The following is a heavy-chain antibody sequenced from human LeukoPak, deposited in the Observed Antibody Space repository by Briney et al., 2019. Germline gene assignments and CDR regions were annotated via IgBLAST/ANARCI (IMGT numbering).Heavy chain of an antibody. CDR3: ARDKVPSGWEKGGYYYYYMDV. D-gene: IGHD6-19*01. Sequence: PSETLSLTCTVSGGSISSYYWSWIRQPAGKGLEWIGRIYTSGSTNYNPSLKSRVTMSVDTSKNQFSLKLSSVTAADTAVYYCARDKVPSGWEKGGYYYYYMDVWGKGTTVTISS. J-gene: IGHJ6*03. CDR1: GGSISSYY. CDR2: IYTSGST. V-gene: IGHV4-4*07.